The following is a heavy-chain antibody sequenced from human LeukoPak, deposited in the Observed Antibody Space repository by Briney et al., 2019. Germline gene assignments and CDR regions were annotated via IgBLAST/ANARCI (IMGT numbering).Heavy chain of an antibody. CDR1: GGFISNSNW. D-gene: IGHD4-23*01. CDR2: IYHSGS. CDR3: VYGGNSGDWLY. Sequence: SETLSLTCAVSGGFISNSNWWSWVRPPPGKGLEWIGEIYHSGSNYNPSLKSRLTMSVDKSENRFSLRLSSVTAADTAVYYCVYGGNSGDWLYWGQGTLVTVSS. V-gene: IGHV4-4*02. J-gene: IGHJ4*02.